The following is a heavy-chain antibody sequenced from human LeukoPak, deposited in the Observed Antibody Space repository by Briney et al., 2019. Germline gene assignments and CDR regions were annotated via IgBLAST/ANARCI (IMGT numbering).Heavy chain of an antibody. J-gene: IGHJ3*02. D-gene: IGHD3-22*01. CDR1: GYTFTSYY. CDR2: INPSGGST. Sequence: ASVTVSCKASGYTFTSYYIHWVRQAPGQGLEWMGIINPSGGSTSYAQKFQGRVTMTRDMSTSTVYMELSSLRSEDTAMYYCARDRRLYYDSSGGAFDIWGQGTMVTVSS. CDR3: ARDRRLYYDSSGGAFDI. V-gene: IGHV1-46*01.